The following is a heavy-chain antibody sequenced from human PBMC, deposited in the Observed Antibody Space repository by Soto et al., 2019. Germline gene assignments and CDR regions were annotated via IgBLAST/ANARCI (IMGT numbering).Heavy chain of an antibody. V-gene: IGHV1-69*06. CDR3: SRGVSNSGAYYTGPSAYDL. CDR2: TVPVFDTS. J-gene: IGHJ3*01. D-gene: IGHD3-10*01. Sequence: QVQLVQSGAVVKKPGSSVEVSCKASGGTFNGYGISWVRQAPGQGLEWMGGTVPVFDTSKYAPRCQGRVTITADNSTSTAYMELSSVRSEDTAIYFCSRGVSNSGAYYTGPSAYDLWGQGTLVIVSS. CDR1: GGTFNGYG.